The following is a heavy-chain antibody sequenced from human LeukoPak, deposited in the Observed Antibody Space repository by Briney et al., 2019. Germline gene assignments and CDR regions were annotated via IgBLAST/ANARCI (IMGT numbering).Heavy chain of an antibody. CDR3: ARIEKLRYYYGSGSYSRRVNGFDP. D-gene: IGHD3-10*01. CDR2: IYYSGST. Sequence: SETLSLTCTVSGGSISSSSYYWGWIRQPPGKGLEWIGSIYYSGSTNYNPSLKSRVTISVDTSKNQFSLKLSSVTAADTAVYYCARIEKLRYYYGSGSYSRRVNGFDPWGQGTLVTVSS. V-gene: IGHV4-39*07. J-gene: IGHJ5*02. CDR1: GGSISSSSYY.